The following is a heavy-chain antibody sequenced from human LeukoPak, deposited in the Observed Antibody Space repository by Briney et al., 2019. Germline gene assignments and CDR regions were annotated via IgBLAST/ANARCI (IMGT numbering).Heavy chain of an antibody. Sequence: GASVKVSCKASGYTFTSYGISWVRQAPGQGLEWMGWINPNSGGTNYAQKFQGRVTMTSDTSITTAYMELSRLRSDDTALYYCARGGSYSEYLQHWGQGTLVTVSS. D-gene: IGHD1-26*01. V-gene: IGHV1-2*02. J-gene: IGHJ1*01. CDR2: INPNSGGT. CDR3: ARGGSYSEYLQH. CDR1: GYTFTSYG.